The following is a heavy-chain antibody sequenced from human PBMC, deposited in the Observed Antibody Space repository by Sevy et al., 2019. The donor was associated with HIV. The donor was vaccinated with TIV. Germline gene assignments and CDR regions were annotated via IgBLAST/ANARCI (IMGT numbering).Heavy chain of an antibody. V-gene: IGHV1-69*13. Sequence: ASVKVSCKASGGTFSSYAISWVRQAPGQGLEWMGGIIPIFGTANYAQKFQGRVTITADESTSTAHMELSSLRSEDTAVYYCARGYCSGGSCYYYFDYWGQGTLVTVSS. J-gene: IGHJ4*02. D-gene: IGHD2-15*01. CDR1: GGTFSSYA. CDR2: IIPIFGTA. CDR3: ARGYCSGGSCYYYFDY.